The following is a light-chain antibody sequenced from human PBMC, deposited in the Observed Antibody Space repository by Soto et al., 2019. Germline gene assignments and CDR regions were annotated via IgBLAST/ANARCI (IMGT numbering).Light chain of an antibody. J-gene: IGKJ4*01. CDR2: DTS. CDR1: QSVPNSR. Sequence: EIVLTQSPDTLSLSPGQRANLSWTASQSVPNSRLAWYQQKPGQAPSLVISDTSIRATGIPDRFSGSGSETDFTLTISRLEPEDFAVYFCQQYGVSLPTFGGGTKVDIK. V-gene: IGKV3-20*01. CDR3: QQYGVSLPT.